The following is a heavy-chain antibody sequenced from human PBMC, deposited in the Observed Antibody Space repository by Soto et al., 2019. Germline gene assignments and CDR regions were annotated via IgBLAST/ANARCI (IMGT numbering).Heavy chain of an antibody. J-gene: IGHJ3*02. Sequence: PSGSLRLSCAASGVTFSSYAMSWVRQAPGKGLEWVSAISRDGYDIYYADSVKGRFTISRDNSKHMLFLQMNSLRTEDTAVYYCAHPRGYGVFDAYDIWGQGAMVTVS. CDR1: GVTFSSYA. D-gene: IGHD4-17*01. CDR2: ISRDGYDI. CDR3: AHPRGYGVFDAYDI. V-gene: IGHV3-23*01.